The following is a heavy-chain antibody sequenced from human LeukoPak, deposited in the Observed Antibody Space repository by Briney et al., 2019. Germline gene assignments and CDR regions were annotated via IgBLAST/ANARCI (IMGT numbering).Heavy chain of an antibody. CDR2: INHSGST. V-gene: IGHV4-30-2*01. J-gene: IGHJ3*02. CDR1: GGSISSGGYS. CDR3: ARHAVVLAAGSDAFDI. Sequence: PSQTLSLTCAVSGGSISSGGYSWSWIRQPPGKGLEWIGEINHSGSTNYNPSLKSRVTISVDTSKNQFSLKLSSVTAADTAVYYCARHAVVLAAGSDAFDIWGQGTMVTVSS. D-gene: IGHD6-13*01.